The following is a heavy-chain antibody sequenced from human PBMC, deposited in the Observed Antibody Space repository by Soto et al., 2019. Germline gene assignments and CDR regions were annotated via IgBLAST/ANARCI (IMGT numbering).Heavy chain of an antibody. V-gene: IGHV4-61*01. CDR2: IYYSGST. J-gene: IGHJ4*02. CDR3: ARAYSGYAIFDY. D-gene: IGHD5-12*01. CDR1: GGSVSRGSYY. Sequence: PSETLSLTCTVSGGSVSRGSYYWIWIRQPPGKVLEWIGYIYYSGSTNYNPSLKSRVTISVDTSKNQFSLKLSSVTAADTAVYYCARAYSGYAIFDYWGQGTLVTVSS.